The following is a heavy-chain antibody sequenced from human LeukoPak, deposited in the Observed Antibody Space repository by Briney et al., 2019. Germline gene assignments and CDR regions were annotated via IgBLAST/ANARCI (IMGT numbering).Heavy chain of an antibody. CDR3: ARDRARYYYDSSALLGDAFDI. CDR2: IYYSGST. CDR1: GGSISSYY. Sequence: SETLSLTCTVSGGSISSYYWSWIRQPPGKGLEWIGYIYYSGSTNYNPSLKSRVTISVDTSKNQFSLKLSSVTAADTAVYYCARDRARYYYDSSALLGDAFDIWGQGTMVTVSS. D-gene: IGHD3-22*01. J-gene: IGHJ3*02. V-gene: IGHV4-59*01.